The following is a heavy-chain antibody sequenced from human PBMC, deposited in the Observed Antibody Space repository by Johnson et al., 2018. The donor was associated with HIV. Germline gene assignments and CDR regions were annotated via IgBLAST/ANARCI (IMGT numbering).Heavy chain of an antibody. Sequence: VQLVESGGDLIQPGGSLRLSCAASGFTFDDYGMSWVRQAPGKGLEWVSGINWNGGSTGYADSVKGRFTIYRDNAKNSLYLQMNSLRAEDTALYYCARADTAMVRGAFDIWGQGTMVTVSS. CDR3: ARADTAMVRGAFDI. J-gene: IGHJ3*02. V-gene: IGHV3-20*04. D-gene: IGHD5-18*01. CDR2: INWNGGST. CDR1: GFTFDDYG.